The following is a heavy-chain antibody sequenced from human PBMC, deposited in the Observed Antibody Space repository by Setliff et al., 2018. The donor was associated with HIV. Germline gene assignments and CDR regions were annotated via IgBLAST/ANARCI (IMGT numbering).Heavy chain of an antibody. J-gene: IGHJ1*01. D-gene: IGHD1-26*01. CDR2: MSVYNAKA. CDR3: ARGVGATSAQH. V-gene: IGHV1-18*01. Sequence: ASVKVSCKSSGYRFISYGITWVRQAPGQGPEWMGYMSVYNAKADYAQKFQGRVTMTTDTSTSTVYMELRSLTSDDTAVYYCARGVGATSAQHWGQGTLVTVSS. CDR1: GYRFISYG.